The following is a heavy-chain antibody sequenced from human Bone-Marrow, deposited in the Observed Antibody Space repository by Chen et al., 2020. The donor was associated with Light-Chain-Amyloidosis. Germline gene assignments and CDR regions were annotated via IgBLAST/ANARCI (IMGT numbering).Heavy chain of an antibody. CDR2: IWNDGSNK. J-gene: IGHJ4*02. V-gene: IGHV3-33*01. CDR3: AREGHYYDSSGYYPGY. Sequence: QVQLVESGGGVVQPGRSLRLSCAASGFIFDDYGMHWVRQAPGKGLEWLAVIWNDGSNKNYADSVKGRFTISRDNSKNTLYLQMNSLRAEDTAVYYCAREGHYYDSSGYYPGYWGQGTLVTVSS. D-gene: IGHD3-22*01. CDR1: GFIFDDYG.